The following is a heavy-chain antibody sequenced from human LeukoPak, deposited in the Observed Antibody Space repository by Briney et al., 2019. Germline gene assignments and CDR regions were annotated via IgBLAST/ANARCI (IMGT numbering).Heavy chain of an antibody. CDR1: GYTFTGYY. V-gene: IGHV1-2*02. Sequence: GASVKVSCKASGYTFTGYYMHWVRQAPGQGLEWMGWINPNSGGTNYAQKFQGRVTMTRDTSISTAYMELSRLRSDDTAVYYCARDSLGPTIFGVADPYYFDYWGQGTLVTVSS. CDR2: INPNSGGT. J-gene: IGHJ4*02. D-gene: IGHD3-3*01. CDR3: ARDSLGPTIFGVADPYYFDY.